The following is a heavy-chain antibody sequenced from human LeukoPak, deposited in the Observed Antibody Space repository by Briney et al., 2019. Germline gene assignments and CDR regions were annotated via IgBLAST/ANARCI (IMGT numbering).Heavy chain of an antibody. CDR1: GGTFISYA. J-gene: IGHJ4*02. D-gene: IGHD3-22*01. CDR2: IIPIFGTA. CDR3: ASPGDSSGYYYFDY. V-gene: IGHV1-69*13. Sequence: SVKVSCKASGGTFISYAISWVRQAPGQGLEWMGGIIPIFGTANYAQKFQGRVTITADESTSTAYMELSSLRSEDTAVYYCASPGDSSGYYYFDYWGQGTLVTVSS.